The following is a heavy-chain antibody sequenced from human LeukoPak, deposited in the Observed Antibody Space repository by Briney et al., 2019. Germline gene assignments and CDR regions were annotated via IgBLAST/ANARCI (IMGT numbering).Heavy chain of an antibody. Sequence: GGSLRLSCAASGFTVSDDYMSWVRQAPGKGLEWGSIISGGGNTYYSDSVKGRFTISRDNAKNSLYLQMNSLRDEDTAVYYCARVWGSGSYFLGRLDCWGQGTLVTVSS. CDR3: ARVWGSGSYFLGRLDC. CDR1: GFTVSDDY. D-gene: IGHD3-10*01. J-gene: IGHJ4*02. CDR2: ISGGGNT. V-gene: IGHV3-66*01.